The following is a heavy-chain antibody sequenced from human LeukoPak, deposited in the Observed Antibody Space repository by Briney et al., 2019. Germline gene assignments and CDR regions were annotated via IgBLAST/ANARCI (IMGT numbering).Heavy chain of an antibody. V-gene: IGHV4-39*01. D-gene: IGHD2-15*01. CDR2: IYYSGST. J-gene: IGHJ1*01. CDR3: ARRDCSGGSCYFQP. Sequence: PSETLSLTCTVSGGSVSSSSHYWNWIRQPPGKGLEWFGSIYYSGSTNYNPSLQSRVTISVDTSKNQFSLRLSSVTAADTAMYYCARRDCSGGSCYFQPWGQGTLVTVSS. CDR1: GGSVSSSSHY.